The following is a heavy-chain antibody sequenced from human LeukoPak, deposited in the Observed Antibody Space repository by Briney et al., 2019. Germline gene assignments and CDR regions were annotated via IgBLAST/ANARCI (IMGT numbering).Heavy chain of an antibody. V-gene: IGHV3-23*01. CDR2: MSGSGART. J-gene: IGHJ6*03. CDR3: ARDLHLETEDYYYYMDV. D-gene: IGHD1-1*01. CDR1: GFTFRNYG. Sequence: GGTLRLSCAASGFTFRNYGMNWVRQAPGKGLEWVSLMSGSGARTYYADSVKGRFTISRDNSKNTLYLHMNSLRAEDTAVYYCARDLHLETEDYYYYMDVWGKGTTVTISS.